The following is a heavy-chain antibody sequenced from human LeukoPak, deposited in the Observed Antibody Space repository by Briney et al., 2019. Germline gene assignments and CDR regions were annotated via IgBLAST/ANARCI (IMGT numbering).Heavy chain of an antibody. CDR2: IYSGGST. Sequence: PGGSLRLSCAASGFTVGSNYMNWVRQAPGKGFEWVSSIYSGGSTDYADSVKGRFSISRDSSKNTVYLLMNSLRSDDTAVYYCAGNNYASGTFLVYWGQGTLVTVSS. CDR3: AGNNYASGTFLVY. J-gene: IGHJ4*02. CDR1: GFTVGSNY. V-gene: IGHV3-66*02. D-gene: IGHD3-10*01.